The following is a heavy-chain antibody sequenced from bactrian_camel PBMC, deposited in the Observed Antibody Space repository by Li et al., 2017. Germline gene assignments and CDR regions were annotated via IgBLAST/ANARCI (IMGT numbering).Heavy chain of an antibody. CDR2: LDSDGTVT. CDR3: AANDGYSAPFTLLRPQAYKF. D-gene: IGHD1*01. J-gene: IGHJ4*01. Sequence: HVQLVESGGGSVQAGGSLTLACVASGKTYPSFCMGWFRQLPGKEREGVAALDSDGTVTYEDSVKGRFTISKDSAKSPLYLQMNSLKPEDTALYYCAANDGYSAPFTLLRPQAYKFWGQGTQVTVS. CDR1: GKTYPSFC. V-gene: IGHV3S1*01.